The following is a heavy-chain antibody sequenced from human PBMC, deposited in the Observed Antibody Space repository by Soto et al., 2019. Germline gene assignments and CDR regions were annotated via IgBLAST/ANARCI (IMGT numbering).Heavy chain of an antibody. Sequence: QVQLQESGPGLVKPSGTLSLTCAVSGGSISSSNWWMWVRQPPGKGLEWIGEIYHSGSTNYNPSLKNRVTISADKSKNQFSLKLSSVTAADTAVYYCARDYYYDSSGYYYFDYWGQGTLVTVSS. CDR1: GGSISSSNW. D-gene: IGHD3-22*01. CDR2: IYHSGST. CDR3: ARDYYYDSSGYYYFDY. V-gene: IGHV4-4*02. J-gene: IGHJ4*02.